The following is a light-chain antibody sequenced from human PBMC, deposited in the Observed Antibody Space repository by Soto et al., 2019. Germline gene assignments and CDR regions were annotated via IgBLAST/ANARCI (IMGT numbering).Light chain of an antibody. J-gene: IGKJ4*01. CDR1: HDVSWN. CDR2: DAG. V-gene: IGKV1-33*01. CDR3: QQYSSMLS. Sequence: DIQMTQSPSSLSASVGDRATIACQSSHDVSWNLNWFQQKPGEAPKLLIHDAGNLERGVPSRFSGSGSGTAFNLTISSLQPEDVATYYCQQYSSMLSFGGGTEVDLK.